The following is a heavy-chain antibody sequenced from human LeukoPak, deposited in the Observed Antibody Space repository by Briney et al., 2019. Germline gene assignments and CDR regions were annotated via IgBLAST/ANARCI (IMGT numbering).Heavy chain of an antibody. CDR1: GFTFSSYA. Sequence: GGSLRLSCAASGFTFSSYAMSWVRQAPGKGLEWVSAISGSGGSTYYADSVKGRFTISRDNSKNTLYLQMNSLRAEDTAVYYCAKGSGLLWFGELALDYWGQGTLVTVSS. V-gene: IGHV3-23*01. D-gene: IGHD3-10*01. CDR2: ISGSGGST. J-gene: IGHJ4*02. CDR3: AKGSGLLWFGELALDY.